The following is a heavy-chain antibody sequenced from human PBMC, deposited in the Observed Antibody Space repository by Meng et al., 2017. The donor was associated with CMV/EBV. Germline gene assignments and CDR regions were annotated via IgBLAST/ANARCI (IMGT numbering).Heavy chain of an antibody. V-gene: IGHV1-24*01. D-gene: IGHD6-19*01. CDR3: ATEIFGGWYSFDY. Sequence: QVQLGQVGAEGKRPGASVKVACKVSRYTLTELAMHWVRQAPGKGLEWMGGFDPEDGETIYAQKFQGRVTMTEDTSTDTAYMELSSLRSEDTAVYYCATEIFGGWYSFDYWGQGTLVTVSS. J-gene: IGHJ4*02. CDR2: FDPEDGET. CDR1: RYTLTELA.